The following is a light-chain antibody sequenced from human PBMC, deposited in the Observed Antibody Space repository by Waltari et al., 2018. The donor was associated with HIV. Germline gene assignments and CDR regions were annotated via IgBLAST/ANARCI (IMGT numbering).Light chain of an antibody. V-gene: IGKV1-12*01. Sequence: DIQMTQSPSSVSASVGGAVPISCRASQNIGRALAWYQLKPGRAPRLLIYEASRSDEGVPTRFKGSGSRSNFTLAITNLQPEDFAIYFCQQARNFPHTFAGGTRVE. J-gene: IGKJ4*01. CDR3: QQARNFPHT. CDR1: QNIGRA. CDR2: EAS.